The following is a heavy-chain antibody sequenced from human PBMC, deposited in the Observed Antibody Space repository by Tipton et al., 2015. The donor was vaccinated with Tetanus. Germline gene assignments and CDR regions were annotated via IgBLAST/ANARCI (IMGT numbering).Heavy chain of an antibody. J-gene: IGHJ4*02. D-gene: IGHD3-3*01. CDR3: ARANYDFPKKGPFDS. CDR2: VSYSGRT. CDR1: GGSSSSFY. Sequence: TLSLTCAVSGGSSSSFYWSWIRQPPGKGLEWLAYVSYSGRTNSNYSLKSRITISQDTSKNQFSLRLTSVTAADTAVYYCARANYDFPKKGPFDSWGQGSLVIVSS. V-gene: IGHV4-59*01.